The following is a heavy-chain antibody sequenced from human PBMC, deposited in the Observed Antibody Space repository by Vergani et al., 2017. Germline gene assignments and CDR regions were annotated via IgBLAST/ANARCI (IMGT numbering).Heavy chain of an antibody. CDR2: INPNSGGT. CDR1: GYTFTGYY. CDR3: ARGRGTTVTFYYYYGMDV. D-gene: IGHD4-11*01. J-gene: IGHJ6*02. V-gene: IGHV1-2*04. Sequence: QVQLVQSGAEVKKPGASVKVSCKASGYTFTGYYMHWVRQAPGQGLEWMGWINPNSGGTNYAQKFKGWVTMTRDTSISTAYMELSRLRSDDTAVYYCARGRGTTVTFYYYYGMDVWGQGTTVTVSS.